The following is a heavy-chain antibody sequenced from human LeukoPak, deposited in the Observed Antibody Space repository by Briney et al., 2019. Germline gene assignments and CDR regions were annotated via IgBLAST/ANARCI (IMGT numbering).Heavy chain of an antibody. CDR2: INPSGGST. Sequence: ASVKVSCKASGYTFTSYYMHWVRQAPGQGLEWMGIINPSGGSTSYAQKFQGRVTMTRDMSTSTVYMELSRLRSEDTAVYYCARGPTVTVQGIFWFDPWGQGTLVTVSS. D-gene: IGHD4-17*01. CDR3: ARGPTVTVQGIFWFDP. CDR1: GYTFTSYY. J-gene: IGHJ5*02. V-gene: IGHV1-46*01.